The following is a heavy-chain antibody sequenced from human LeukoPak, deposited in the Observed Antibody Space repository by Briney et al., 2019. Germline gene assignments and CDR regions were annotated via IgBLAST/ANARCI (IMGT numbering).Heavy chain of an antibody. CDR3: AGGPGYDSSGYYYYFDY. J-gene: IGHJ4*02. D-gene: IGHD3-22*01. V-gene: IGHV4-4*07. CDR2: IYTSGST. Sequence: PSETLSLTCTVSGGSISSYYWSWIRQPAGKGLEWIGRIYTSGSTNYNPSLKSRVTMSVDTSKNQLSLKLSSVTAADTAVYYCAGGPGYDSSGYYYYFDYWGQGTLVTVSS. CDR1: GGSISSYY.